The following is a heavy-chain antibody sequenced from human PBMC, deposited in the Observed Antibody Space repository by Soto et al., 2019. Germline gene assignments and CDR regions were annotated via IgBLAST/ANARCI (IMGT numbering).Heavy chain of an antibody. CDR2: IHYSGTT. CDR3: AREGAYLYPSASSLSYYAMDV. Sequence: SETLSLTCTVSGGSLSPYYWSWIRQSPGKGLEWIGYIHYSGTTNFNPSLKSRVTMSVATSQNQFSLRLRSMTAADTAMYYCAREGAYLYPSASSLSYYAMDVWGLGTPVTVSS. D-gene: IGHD3-10*01. V-gene: IGHV4-59*01. CDR1: GGSLSPYY. J-gene: IGHJ6*02.